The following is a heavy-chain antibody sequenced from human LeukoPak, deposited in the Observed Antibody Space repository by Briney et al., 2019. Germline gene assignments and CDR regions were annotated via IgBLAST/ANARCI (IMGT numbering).Heavy chain of an antibody. CDR1: GFTFSSYA. Sequence: GGSLRLSCAASGFTFSSYAMSWVRQAPGKGLEWVSATSGSGGSTYYADSVKGRFTISRDNSKNTLYLQMNSLRAEDTAVYYCAKDLEPDIVVVPAAMNAFDIWGQGTMVTVSS. CDR2: TSGSGGST. V-gene: IGHV3-23*01. CDR3: AKDLEPDIVVVPAAMNAFDI. D-gene: IGHD2-2*01. J-gene: IGHJ3*02.